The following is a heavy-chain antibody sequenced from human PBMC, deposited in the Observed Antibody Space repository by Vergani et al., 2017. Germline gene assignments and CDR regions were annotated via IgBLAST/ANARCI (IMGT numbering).Heavy chain of an antibody. V-gene: IGHV3-11*01. CDR2: ISSSGSTI. D-gene: IGHD4-23*01. Sequence: QVQLVESGGGLVKPGGSLRLSCAASGFTFSDYYMSWIRQAPGKGLEWVSYISSSGSTIYYADSVKGRFTISRDNAKNSLYLQMNSLRAEDTAVYYCARVATTVVTPAARGAFDIWGQGTMVTVSS. CDR3: ARVATTVVTPAARGAFDI. CDR1: GFTFSDYY. J-gene: IGHJ3*02.